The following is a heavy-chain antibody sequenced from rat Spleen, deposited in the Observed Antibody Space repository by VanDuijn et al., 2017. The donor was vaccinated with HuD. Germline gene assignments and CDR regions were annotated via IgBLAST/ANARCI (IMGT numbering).Heavy chain of an antibody. CDR1: GFTFSNYD. CDR3: TTGPRNPHVMDA. D-gene: IGHD1-4*01. CDR2: ISYDGSST. J-gene: IGHJ4*01. Sequence: EVQLVESGGGLVQPGRSMKLSCAASGFTFSNYDMAWVRQAPTKGLEWVASISYDGSSTYYRDSVKGRFTISRDNAKSTLYLQMDSLRSEDTATYYCTTGPRNPHVMDAWGQGASVTVSS. V-gene: IGHV5-20*01.